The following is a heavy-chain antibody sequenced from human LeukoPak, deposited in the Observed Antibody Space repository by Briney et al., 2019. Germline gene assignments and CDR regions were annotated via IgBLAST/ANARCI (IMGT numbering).Heavy chain of an antibody. CDR2: IIPIFGTA. Sequence: SVKVSCKASGYTFTSYGISWVRQAPGQGLEWMGGIIPIFGTANYAQKFQGRVTITADESTSTAYMELSSLRSEDTAVYYCARGVGYDYVWGSYRPNWFDPWGQGTLVTVSS. D-gene: IGHD3-16*02. J-gene: IGHJ5*02. CDR1: GYTFTSYG. V-gene: IGHV1-69*13. CDR3: ARGVGYDYVWGSYRPNWFDP.